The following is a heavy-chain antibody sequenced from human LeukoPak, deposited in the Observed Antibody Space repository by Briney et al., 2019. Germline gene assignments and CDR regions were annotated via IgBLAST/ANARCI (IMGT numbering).Heavy chain of an antibody. CDR3: AREMTDYYDYVWGSYSDASDI. J-gene: IGHJ3*02. D-gene: IGHD3-16*01. CDR2: IKQDGSEK. Sequence: GGSLRLSCAASGFTFSSYGMHWVRQAPGKGLEWVANIKQDGSEKYYVDSVKGRFTISRDNAKNSLYLQMNSLRAEDTAVYYCAREMTDYYDYVWGSYSDASDIWGQGTMVTVSS. V-gene: IGHV3-7*01. CDR1: GFTFSSYG.